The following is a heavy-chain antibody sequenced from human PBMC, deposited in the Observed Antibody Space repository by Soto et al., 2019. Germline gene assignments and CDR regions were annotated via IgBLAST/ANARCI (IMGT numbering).Heavy chain of an antibody. CDR3: AKGDGRIVPRHFDY. J-gene: IGHJ4*02. CDR2: ISSGGGSP. Sequence: QLLESGGGLVQPGGSLRLSCAASGFTFSDYAMSWVRQAPGKGLEWVSSISSGGGSPYYADSVKGRFTISRNNSKNTLFLQMNSLRAEDTAVYYCAKGDGRIVPRHFDYWGQGTLVIVSS. D-gene: IGHD1-26*01. V-gene: IGHV3-23*01. CDR1: GFTFSDYA.